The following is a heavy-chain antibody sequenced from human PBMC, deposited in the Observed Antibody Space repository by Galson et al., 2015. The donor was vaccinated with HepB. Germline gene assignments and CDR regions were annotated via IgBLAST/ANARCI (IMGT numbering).Heavy chain of an antibody. V-gene: IGHV3-48*01. CDR3: ARLRTGAFDY. J-gene: IGHJ4*02. CDR2: ISSSSSTI. Sequence: SLRLSCAASGFTFSSYSMNWVRQAPGKGLEWVSYISSSSSTIYYADSVRGRFTISRDNAKNSLYLQMNSLRAEDTAVYYCARLRTGAFDYWGQGTLVTVSS. D-gene: IGHD7-27*01. CDR1: GFTFSSYS.